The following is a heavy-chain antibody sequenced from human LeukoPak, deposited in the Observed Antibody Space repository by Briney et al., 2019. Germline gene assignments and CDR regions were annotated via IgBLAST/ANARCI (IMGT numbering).Heavy chain of an antibody. J-gene: IGHJ6*02. CDR2: IGRAGDT. D-gene: IGHD3-10*01. Sequence: GGSQRLSCVASGFSFSSYDMQWCQVKGKGLEWVSAIGRAGDTHYPDSVKGRFTISRENAKSSVLLQMNSLREGDTGVYYCARDPSGYGLDVWGQGTTVTVSS. CDR3: ARDPSGYGLDV. CDR1: GFSFSSYD. V-gene: IGHV3-13*04.